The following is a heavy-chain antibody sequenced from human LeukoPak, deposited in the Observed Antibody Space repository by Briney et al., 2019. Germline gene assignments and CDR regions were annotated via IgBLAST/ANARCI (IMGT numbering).Heavy chain of an antibody. V-gene: IGHV4-4*07. CDR3: AREGYSSSYYYYYGMDV. CDR1: GGSFSGYY. CDR2: IYTSGST. Sequence: NPSETLSLTCAVYGGSFSGYYWSWIRQPAGKGLEWIGRIYTSGSTNYNPSLKSRVTMSVDTSKNQFSLKLSSVTAADTAVYYCAREGYSSSYYYYYGMDVWGQGTTVTVSS. J-gene: IGHJ6*02. D-gene: IGHD6-13*01.